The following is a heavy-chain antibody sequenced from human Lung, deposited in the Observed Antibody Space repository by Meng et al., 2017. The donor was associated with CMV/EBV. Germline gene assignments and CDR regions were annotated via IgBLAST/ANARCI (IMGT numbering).Heavy chain of an antibody. CDR1: GGSIISISYY. CDR3: TSAGNWGALWARSGYFDL. Sequence: SELLSLXXTVSGGSIISISYYWGWIRQPPGKGLEWIGSIYYSGNTYYNPSLKSRVTISVDTSKNQFSLKLSSVTAADTDVYYCTSAGNWGALWARSGYFDLWGRGTXVTVSS. J-gene: IGHJ2*01. D-gene: IGHD7-27*01. V-gene: IGHV4-39*01. CDR2: IYYSGNT.